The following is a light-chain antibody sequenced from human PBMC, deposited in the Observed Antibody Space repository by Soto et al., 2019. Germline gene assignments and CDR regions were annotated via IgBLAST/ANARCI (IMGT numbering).Light chain of an antibody. Sequence: EIVLTQSPGTLSLSPGERATLSCRASQSVSSSYLAWYQQKPGQAPRLLINGASSRATGIPDRFSGSGSGTDLTLTISRLEPEDFAVYYCQQYGSSPPTWTFGQGTKVEIK. CDR1: QSVSSSY. J-gene: IGKJ1*01. V-gene: IGKV3-20*01. CDR3: QQYGSSPPTWT. CDR2: GAS.